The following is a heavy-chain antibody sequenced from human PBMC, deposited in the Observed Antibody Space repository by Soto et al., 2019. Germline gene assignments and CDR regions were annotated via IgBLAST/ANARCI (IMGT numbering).Heavy chain of an antibody. CDR1: GGSIINSYYY. D-gene: IGHD2-2*01. CDR3: ASSIYCSSTSCFYYFDY. V-gene: IGHV4-39*01. CDR2: IYYSGST. Sequence: PSETLSLTCTVSGGSIINSYYYWGWIRQPPGKGLEWIGTIYYSGSTYYNPSLKSRVTISVDTSKNEFSLKLTSVTTADTAVYYCASSIYCSSTSCFYYFDYWGQGTLVTVSS. J-gene: IGHJ4*02.